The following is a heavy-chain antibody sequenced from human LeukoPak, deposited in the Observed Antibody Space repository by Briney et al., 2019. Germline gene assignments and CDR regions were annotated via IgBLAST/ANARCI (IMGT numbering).Heavy chain of an antibody. D-gene: IGHD1-1*01. Sequence: SETLSLTCTVSDDSVSTRNYYWNWIRQPAGKGPEWIGRIFTSGSTNYSPSLKGRVAISLDKSRNQFSLKMTSLTAADTAVYFCARSATGGELNWLDPWGQGTLVTVSS. CDR2: IFTSGST. V-gene: IGHV4-4*07. CDR1: DDSVSTRNYY. CDR3: ARSATGGELNWLDP. J-gene: IGHJ5*02.